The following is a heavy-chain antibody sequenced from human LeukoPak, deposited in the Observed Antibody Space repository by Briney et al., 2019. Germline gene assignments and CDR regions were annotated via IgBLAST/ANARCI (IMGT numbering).Heavy chain of an antibody. Sequence: GGSLRLSCAGSGFTFSTYGVHWVRQAPGKGLEWVGFIRSKAYGGTTEYAASVKGRFTISRDDSKSIAYLQMNSLKTEDTAVYYCTRDLGRIQLWTSLGGVFDYWGQGTLVTVSS. CDR3: TRDLGRIQLWTSLGGVFDY. V-gene: IGHV3-49*04. CDR1: GFTFSTYG. J-gene: IGHJ4*02. CDR2: IRSKAYGGTT. D-gene: IGHD5-18*01.